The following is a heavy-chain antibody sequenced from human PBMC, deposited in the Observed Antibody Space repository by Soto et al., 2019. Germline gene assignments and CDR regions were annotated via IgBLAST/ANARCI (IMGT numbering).Heavy chain of an antibody. J-gene: IGHJ6*02. CDR1: GFSLSTSGVG. D-gene: IGHD2-21*02. CDR2: IYWDDDK. V-gene: IGHV2-5*02. Sequence: QITLKESGPTLVKPTQTLTLTCTFSGFSLSTSGVGVGWIRQPPGKALEWLALIYWDDDKRYSPSLRSRLTISKDTSKNHVVLTMTNMDPVDTATYHCIQSRCGGDCLQSYASHYYYGMDVWAQGTTVTVSS. CDR3: IQSRCGGDCLQSYASHYYYGMDV.